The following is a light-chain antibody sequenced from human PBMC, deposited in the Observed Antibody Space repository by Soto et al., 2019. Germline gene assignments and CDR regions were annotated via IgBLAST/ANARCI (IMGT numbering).Light chain of an antibody. J-gene: IGKJ1*01. CDR2: GAS. Sequence: EIVLTQSPGTLSLSAGERATLSCRASQTVNSVYLAWYQQKPGQPPRLLIYGASSRAAGIPDRFSGSGSGTDFTLTISRLEPEDFAVYYGQQLGTSQWTFGQWTKVESK. CDR3: QQLGTSQWT. CDR1: QTVNSVY. V-gene: IGKV3-20*01.